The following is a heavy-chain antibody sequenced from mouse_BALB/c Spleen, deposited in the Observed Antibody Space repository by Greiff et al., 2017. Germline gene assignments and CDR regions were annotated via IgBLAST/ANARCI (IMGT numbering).Heavy chain of an antibody. Sequence: EVQLVESGGGLVQPGGSLTLSCAASGFTFTSYGMHWVRQAPEKGLEWVGYISSGSSTIYYADTVKGRFTISKDNAKNTLFLQMTSLRSEDTAMYYCARYNYGYWYLDVWGEGTTVTVSS. J-gene: IGHJ1*01. CDR3: ARYNYGYWYLDV. D-gene: IGHD1-1*02. CDR2: ISSGSSTI. CDR1: GFTFTSYG. V-gene: IGHV5-17*01.